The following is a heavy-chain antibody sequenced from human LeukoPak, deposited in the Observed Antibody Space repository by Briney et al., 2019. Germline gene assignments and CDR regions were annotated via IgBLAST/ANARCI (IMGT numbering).Heavy chain of an antibody. V-gene: IGHV1-2*02. CDR3: ARVSEYYYFDY. J-gene: IGHJ4*02. CDR2: INPNSGAT. Sequence: ASVKVSCKASGYTFTGHYMHWVRQAPGQGLEWMGWINPNSGATKYAQKFQGRVTMTRDTSISTAYMELTRLRSDDTAVYYCARVSEYYYFDYWGQGTLVTVSS. D-gene: IGHD2/OR15-2a*01. CDR1: GYTFTGHY.